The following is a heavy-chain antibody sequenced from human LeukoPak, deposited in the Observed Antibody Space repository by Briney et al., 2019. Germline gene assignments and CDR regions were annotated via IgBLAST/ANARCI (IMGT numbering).Heavy chain of an antibody. J-gene: IGHJ4*02. Sequence: ASVKVSCKASGYTFTGYYIHWVRQAPGQGLEWMGWINPNSGGTNYAQKFQGRVTMTRDTSISTAYMELSSLRSDDTAVYYCATLDGGYNPGYWGQGSLVTVSS. CDR1: GYTFTGYY. D-gene: IGHD5-24*01. CDR3: ATLDGGYNPGY. CDR2: INPNSGGT. V-gene: IGHV1-2*02.